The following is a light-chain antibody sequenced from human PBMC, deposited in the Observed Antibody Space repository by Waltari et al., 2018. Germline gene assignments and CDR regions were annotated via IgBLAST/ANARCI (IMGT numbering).Light chain of an antibody. Sequence: EIVMTQSPATLSLSPGESATLSCRASQSVSSNLAWYQQKPGQAPRLLIYGASTRATGIPARFSGSGSGTEFTLTISSMQSEDFAVYYCQQYNNWPGTFGQGTKVEIK. V-gene: IGKV3-15*01. J-gene: IGKJ1*01. CDR3: QQYNNWPGT. CDR1: QSVSSN. CDR2: GAS.